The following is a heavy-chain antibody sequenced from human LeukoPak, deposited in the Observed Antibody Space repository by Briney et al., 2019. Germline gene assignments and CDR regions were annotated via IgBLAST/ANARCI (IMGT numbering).Heavy chain of an antibody. Sequence: PGGSLRLSCAASGFTFSSYSMNWVRQAPGKGLEWVSSISSSSSHIYYADSVKGRFTISRDNAKNSLYLQMNSLRAEDTAVYYCARARGVYGSGPTVGFDAFDIWGQGTMVTVSS. J-gene: IGHJ3*02. D-gene: IGHD3-10*01. CDR1: GFTFSSYS. CDR2: ISSSSSHI. V-gene: IGHV3-21*01. CDR3: ARARGVYGSGPTVGFDAFDI.